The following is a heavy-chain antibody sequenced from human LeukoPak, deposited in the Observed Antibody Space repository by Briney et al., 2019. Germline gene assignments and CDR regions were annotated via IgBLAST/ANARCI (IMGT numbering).Heavy chain of an antibody. CDR3: ARYSGTYRDY. CDR2: ITGSSSYI. D-gene: IGHD1-26*01. CDR1: GLTFSSSN. J-gene: IGHJ4*02. Sequence: GGSLRLSCAASGLTFSSSNMNWVRQAPGKGLVWVSSITGSSSYILYADSVKGRFTISRDNAKNSLYLQLNSLRAEDTAVYYCARYSGTYRDYWGQGTLVTVSS. V-gene: IGHV3-21*04.